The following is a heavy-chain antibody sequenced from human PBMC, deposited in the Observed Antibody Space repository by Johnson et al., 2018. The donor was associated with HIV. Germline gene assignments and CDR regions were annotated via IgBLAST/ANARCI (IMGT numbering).Heavy chain of an antibody. CDR3: ARKGDAFDI. V-gene: IGHV3-73*01. Sequence: VQLVESGGDLVQPGGSLKLSCAASAFAFSDSAIHWVRQASGKGLEWVGRIRSKGYTYATAYAASMKGRFTISRDDSENTAYLQMNSLRAEDTAVYYCARKGDAFDIWGQGTKVTVSS. J-gene: IGHJ3*02. CDR2: IRSKGYTYAT. CDR1: AFAFSDSA.